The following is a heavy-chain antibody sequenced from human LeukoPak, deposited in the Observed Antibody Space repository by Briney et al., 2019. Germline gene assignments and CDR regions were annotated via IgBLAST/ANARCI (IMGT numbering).Heavy chain of an antibody. CDR1: GGSISSYY. CDR3: ARESGIAAAGTAYYYYGMDV. D-gene: IGHD6-13*01. J-gene: IGHJ6*02. Sequence: SETLSLTCTVSGGSISSYYWSWIRQPAGKGLEWIGRIYTSGSTNYNPSLKCRVTMSVDTSKNQFSLKLSSVTAADTAVYYCARESGIAAAGTAYYYYGMDVWGQGTTVTVSS. V-gene: IGHV4-4*07. CDR2: IYTSGST.